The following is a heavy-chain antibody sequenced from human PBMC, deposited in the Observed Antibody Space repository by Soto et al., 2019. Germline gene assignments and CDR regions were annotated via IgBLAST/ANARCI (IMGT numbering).Heavy chain of an antibody. CDR1: GYTFTSYD. CDR2: MNPNSGNT. CDR3: AREHVSRYSH. J-gene: IGHJ4*02. D-gene: IGHD3-9*01. Sequence: QVQLVQSGAEVKKPGASVKVSCKASGYTFTSYDINWVRQATGQGLEWMGWMNPNSGNTGYAQKFQGSVTMTRNTSISTADMALSSMRSEDTAVYYWAREHVSRYSHWGQGTLVTVSA. V-gene: IGHV1-8*01.